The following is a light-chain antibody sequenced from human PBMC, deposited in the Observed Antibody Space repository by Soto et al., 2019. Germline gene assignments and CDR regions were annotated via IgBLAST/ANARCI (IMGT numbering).Light chain of an antibody. J-gene: IGKJ1*01. CDR2: DAS. CDR1: QSISSW. CDR3: QQDNSYSGT. V-gene: IGKV1-5*01. Sequence: IQMTQSPSTLSTSVGDRVTITCRASQSISSWLAWYQQKPGKAPKLLIYDASNLESGVPSRFSGSGSGTEFTLTISSLQPDDFATYYCQQDNSYSGTFGQGSKVDIK.